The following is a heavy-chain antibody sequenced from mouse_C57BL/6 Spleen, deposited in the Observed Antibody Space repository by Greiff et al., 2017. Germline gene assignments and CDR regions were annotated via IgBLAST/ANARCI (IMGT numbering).Heavy chain of an antibody. Sequence: EVKLMESGGGLVKPGGSLKLSCAASGFTFSSYAMSWVRQTPEKRLEWVATISDGGSYTYYPDNVKGRFTISRDNAKNNLYLQMSHLKSEDTAMYYCARDQETGPGDYWGQGTTLTVSS. CDR2: ISDGGSYT. D-gene: IGHD4-1*01. CDR1: GFTFSSYA. CDR3: ARDQETGPGDY. V-gene: IGHV5-4*01. J-gene: IGHJ2*01.